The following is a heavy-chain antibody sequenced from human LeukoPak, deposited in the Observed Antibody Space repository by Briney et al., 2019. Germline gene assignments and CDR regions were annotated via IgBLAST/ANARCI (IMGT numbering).Heavy chain of an antibody. CDR2: IYYSGST. D-gene: IGHD7-27*01. CDR3: ARGHLGIFWFDP. J-gene: IGHJ5*02. CDR1: GGSISSGGYY. Sequence: SETLSLTCTVSGGSISSGGYYWSWIRQHPGKGLEWIGYIYYSGSTYYNPSLKRRVTISVDTSKNQFSLKLNSVTAADTAVYYCARGHLGIFWFDPWGQGTLVTVSS. V-gene: IGHV4-31*03.